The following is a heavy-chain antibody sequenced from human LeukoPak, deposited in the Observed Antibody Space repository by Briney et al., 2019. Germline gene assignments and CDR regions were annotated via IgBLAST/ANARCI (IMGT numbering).Heavy chain of an antibody. CDR1: GFIFSTYS. Sequence: PGGSLRLSCEASGFIFSTYSMNWVRQAPGKGLEWVSYISSSSSTIYYADSVKGRFTISRDSAKNSLSLQMNSLRAEDTAVFYCARQSRPGYFDYWGQGTLVTVSS. V-gene: IGHV3-48*01. CDR3: ARQSRPGYFDY. CDR2: ISSSSSTI. J-gene: IGHJ4*02.